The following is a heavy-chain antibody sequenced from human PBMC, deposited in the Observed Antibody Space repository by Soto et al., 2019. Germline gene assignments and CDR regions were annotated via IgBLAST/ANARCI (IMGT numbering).Heavy chain of an antibody. CDR1: GGSISSGGYS. Sequence: QLQLQESGSGLVKPSQTLSLTCAVSGGSISSGGYSWSWIRQPPGKGLEWIGYIYHSGSTYYNPSLKSRVTISVDRSMNQFSLKLISVTAADTAVYYCARGPYSYGSGSNGYYGMDVWGQGTTVTVSS. V-gene: IGHV4-30-2*01. CDR2: IYHSGST. CDR3: ARGPYSYGSGSNGYYGMDV. J-gene: IGHJ6*02. D-gene: IGHD3-10*01.